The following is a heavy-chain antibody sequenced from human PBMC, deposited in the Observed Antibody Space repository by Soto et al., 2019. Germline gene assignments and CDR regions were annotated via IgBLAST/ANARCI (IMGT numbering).Heavy chain of an antibody. CDR1: GGSLSGYY. D-gene: IGHD3-10*01. J-gene: IGHJ5*02. Sequence: SETLSLTCAVYGGSLSGYYWSWIRQPPGKGLEWIGEINHSGSTNYNPSLKSRVTISVDTSKNQFSLKLSSVTAADTAVYYCARGRRYGSHLNSFDPWGQGTMVTLSS. CDR3: ARGRRYGSHLNSFDP. V-gene: IGHV4-34*01. CDR2: INHSGST.